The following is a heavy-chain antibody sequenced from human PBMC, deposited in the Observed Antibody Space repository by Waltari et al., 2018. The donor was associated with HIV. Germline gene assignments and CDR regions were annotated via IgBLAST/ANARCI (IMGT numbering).Heavy chain of an antibody. CDR2: IYWDDDK. Sequence: QITLNESGPMLVKPTQTLTLTCTFSGFSLSANGVGVGWIRQPPGKALEWLALIYWDDDKRYNPSLKNRLTITKDTSKNQVVLTMTNVDPVDTATYYCARRAGDFWRGYYSFDYWGQGTLVTISS. CDR3: ARRAGDFWRGYYSFDY. J-gene: IGHJ4*02. CDR1: GFSLSANGVG. V-gene: IGHV2-5*02. D-gene: IGHD3-3*01.